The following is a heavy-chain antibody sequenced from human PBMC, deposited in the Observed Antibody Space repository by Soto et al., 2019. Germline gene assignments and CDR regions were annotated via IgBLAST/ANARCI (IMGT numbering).Heavy chain of an antibody. Sequence: ASVKVSCKPSGYTFSAYDIYWVRQAPGQGLEWMGWIRAYNGDTNYAQKFQTRVTMTTDMSTATAYMDLRSLTSDDTAIYYCARAGAAPYYYYGLDVWGQGTTVTVSS. CDR1: GYTFSAYD. CDR2: IRAYNGDT. V-gene: IGHV1-18*01. J-gene: IGHJ6*02. D-gene: IGHD3-10*01. CDR3: ARAGAAPYYYYGLDV.